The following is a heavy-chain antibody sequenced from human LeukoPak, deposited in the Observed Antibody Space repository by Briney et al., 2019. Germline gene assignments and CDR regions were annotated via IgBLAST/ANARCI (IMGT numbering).Heavy chain of an antibody. CDR1: KFTFSSYG. J-gene: IGHJ4*02. V-gene: IGHV3-30*18. D-gene: IGHD2-21*02. Sequence: GGSLRLSCAASKFTFSSYGMHWVRQAPGKGLEWVAVISYDGSNKYYADSVKGRFTISRDNYKNTLYLQMNSLRAEDTAVYYCAKEWPAYCGGDCYSSDYWGQGTLVTVSS. CDR2: ISYDGSNK. CDR3: AKEWPAYCGGDCYSSDY.